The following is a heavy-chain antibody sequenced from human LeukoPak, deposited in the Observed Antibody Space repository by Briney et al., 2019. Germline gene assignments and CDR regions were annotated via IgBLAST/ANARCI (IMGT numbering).Heavy chain of an antibody. Sequence: SETLSLTCAVYGGSFSGYYWSWIRQPPGKGLEWIGEINHSGSTNYNPSLKSRVTISVDTSKNQFSLKLSSVTAADTAVYYCARVSPYPDPNFDYWGQRTLVTVSS. J-gene: IGHJ4*02. CDR2: INHSGST. CDR3: ARVSPYPDPNFDY. CDR1: GGSFSGYY. V-gene: IGHV4-34*01.